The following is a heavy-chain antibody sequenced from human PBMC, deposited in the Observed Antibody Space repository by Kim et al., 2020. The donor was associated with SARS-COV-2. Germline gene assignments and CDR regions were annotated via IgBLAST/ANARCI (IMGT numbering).Heavy chain of an antibody. D-gene: IGHD2-15*01. CDR2: INSGDSST. J-gene: IGHJ4*02. CDR3: AKEFCSGGSCDSDY. Sequence: GGSLRLSCEASGFTFSNYGMSWVRRAPGKGLEWVSLINSGDSSTYYADSVKGRFTISRDNSKNTLYLQMNSLRAEDTAVYYCAKEFCSGGSCDSDYWGQG. V-gene: IGHV3-23*03. CDR1: GFTFSNYG.